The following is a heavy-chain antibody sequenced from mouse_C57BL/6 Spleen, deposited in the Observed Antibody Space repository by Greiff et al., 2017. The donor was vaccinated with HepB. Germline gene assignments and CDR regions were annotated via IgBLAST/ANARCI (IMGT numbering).Heavy chain of an antibody. CDR3: ARTYGYAYYYAMDY. V-gene: IGHV1-55*01. D-gene: IGHD2-2*01. CDR2: IYPGSGST. Sequence: QVQLQHPGAELVKPGASVKMSCKASGYTFTSYWITWVKQRPGQGLEWIGDIYPGSGSTNYNEKFKSKATLTVDTSSSTAYMQLSSLTSEDSAVYYCARTYGYAYYYAMDYWGQGTSVTVSS. CDR1: GYTFTSYW. J-gene: IGHJ4*01.